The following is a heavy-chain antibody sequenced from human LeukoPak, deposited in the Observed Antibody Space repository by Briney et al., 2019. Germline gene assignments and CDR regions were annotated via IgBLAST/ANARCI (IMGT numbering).Heavy chain of an antibody. CDR2: ISGFNGDT. Sequence: ASVKVSCKTSGYSFNSYGITWVRQAPGQGVEWMGWISGFNGDTDYALRLQGRVTLDTDTSTSTAFLELRNLRSDDTAVYYCARDQKVGQTYSSGWLDHWGQGTLVTVSS. J-gene: IGHJ4*02. CDR3: ARDQKVGQTYSSGWLDH. CDR1: GYSFNSYG. V-gene: IGHV1-18*01. D-gene: IGHD6-19*01.